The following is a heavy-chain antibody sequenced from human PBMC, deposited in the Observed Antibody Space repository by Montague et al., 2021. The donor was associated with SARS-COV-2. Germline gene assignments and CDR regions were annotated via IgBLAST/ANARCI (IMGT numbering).Heavy chain of an antibody. D-gene: IGHD1-26*01. CDR2: ISYDGSNK. CDR3: AAGLLLAVDY. CDR1: GFTFSNYA. Sequence: SLRLSCAASGFTFSNYAMHWVRQAPGKGLEWVAVISYDGSNKYYADSVKGRFTISRDNSKNTLYLQMNSLRAEDTVVYYCAAGLLLAVDYWSQGTLVTVSS. V-gene: IGHV3-30-3*01. J-gene: IGHJ4*02.